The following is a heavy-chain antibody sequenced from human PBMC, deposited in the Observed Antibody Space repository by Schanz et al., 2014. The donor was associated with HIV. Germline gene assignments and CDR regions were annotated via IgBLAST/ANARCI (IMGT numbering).Heavy chain of an antibody. CDR1: GFMLEDWD. D-gene: IGHD3-16*01. Sequence: EVKLVGSGGGLVQPGKSLKLSGVASGFMLEDWDTNWVRQIPGKGLEWLSGISWSGKNRGYANSVRGRFTVSRDNAKNSLYLELKSLTTEDTALYYCVKGHKYGSNDSPLYYWGQGVLVTVSS. J-gene: IGHJ4*02. CDR3: VKGHKYGSNDSPLYY. V-gene: IGHV3-9*01. CDR2: ISWSGKNR.